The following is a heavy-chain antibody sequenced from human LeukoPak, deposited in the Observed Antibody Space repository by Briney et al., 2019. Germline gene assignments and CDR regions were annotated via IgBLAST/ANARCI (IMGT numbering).Heavy chain of an antibody. CDR3: ARGRGILNWFDP. J-gene: IGHJ5*02. V-gene: IGHV4-39*07. CDR2: INHSGST. Sequence: PSETLSLTCTVSGGSISRSSYYWSWIRQPPGKGLEWIGEINHSGSTNYNPSLKSRVTISVDTSKNQFSLKLSSVTAADTAVYYCARGRGILNWFDPWGQGTLVTVSS. D-gene: IGHD6-13*01. CDR1: GGSISRSSYY.